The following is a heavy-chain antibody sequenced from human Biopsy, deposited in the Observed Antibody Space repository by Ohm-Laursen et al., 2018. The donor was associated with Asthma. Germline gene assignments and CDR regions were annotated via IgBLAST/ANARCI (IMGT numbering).Heavy chain of an antibody. CDR3: ARNLPGYTYGPFED. CDR1: GASITTSPSY. Sequence: SDTLSLTCPVSGASITTSPSYWSWLRLLPGKGLEWIGCIYYSGETFFNPSLKNPLFMSLDSSKNQFSLKMTSVTVADTAVYFCARNLPGYTYGPFEDWGQGTLVTVSS. CDR2: IYYSGET. D-gene: IGHD5-18*01. J-gene: IGHJ4*02. V-gene: IGHV4-31*01.